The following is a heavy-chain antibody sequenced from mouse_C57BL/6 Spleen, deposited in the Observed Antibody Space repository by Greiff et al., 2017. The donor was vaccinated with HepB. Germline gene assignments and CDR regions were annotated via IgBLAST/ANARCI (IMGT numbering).Heavy chain of an antibody. J-gene: IGHJ1*03. Sequence: VQLQQPGAELVKPGASVKLSCKASGYTFTSYWMQWVKQRPGQGLEWIGEIDPSDSYTNYNHKFKGKATLTVDTSSSTAYMQLSSLTSEDSAVYYCARYYANRYFDVWGTGTTVTVSS. V-gene: IGHV1-50*01. D-gene: IGHD1-1*02. CDR3: ARYYANRYFDV. CDR1: GYTFTSYW. CDR2: IDPSDSYT.